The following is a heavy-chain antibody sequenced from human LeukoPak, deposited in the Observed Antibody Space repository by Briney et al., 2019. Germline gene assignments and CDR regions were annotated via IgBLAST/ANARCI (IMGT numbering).Heavy chain of an antibody. Sequence: SETLSLTCTVSGSSINIAYYWAWIRQPPAKGLEWIGSISHTGSASYSASLKSRVTMSIDTSKNQFSPKLSSVTAADTAVYYCARLPYYYGSGSYDYWGQGTLVTVSS. CDR3: ARLPYYYGSGSYDY. CDR2: ISHTGSA. D-gene: IGHD3-10*01. J-gene: IGHJ4*02. CDR1: GSSINIAYY. V-gene: IGHV4-38-2*02.